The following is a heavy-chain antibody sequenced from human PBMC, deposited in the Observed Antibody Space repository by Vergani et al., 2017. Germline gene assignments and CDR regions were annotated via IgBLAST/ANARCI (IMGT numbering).Heavy chain of an antibody. CDR1: GFSIDNGYY. D-gene: IGHD3-9*01. V-gene: IGHV4-38-2*01. CDR3: ARRSGIVYDIFSGTQYFFDF. J-gene: IGHJ4*02. CDR2: IYRTGRT. Sequence: QVQLQESGPGLVKPSETLSLTCAVSGFSIDNGYYWDWIRQPPGKGLEWIGSIYRTGRTHFNPSLKSRVTISVDTSNNPFSLRLNSLTAADTAVYYCARRSGIVYDIFSGTQYFFDFWGQGTLVTVSS.